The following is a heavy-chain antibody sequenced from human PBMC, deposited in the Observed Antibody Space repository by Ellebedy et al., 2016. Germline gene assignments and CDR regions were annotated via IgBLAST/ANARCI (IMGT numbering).Heavy chain of an antibody. D-gene: IGHD2-15*01. Sequence: GGSLRLXXAASGFTFSSFWMHWVRQAPGKGLVWVSHINGDGGITTYADSVKGRFTISRDNAKNALYLQMNSLRAEDTAVYYCAREFCSGGTCYSLFDFWGQGTLVTVSS. CDR1: GFTFSSFW. J-gene: IGHJ4*02. CDR3: AREFCSGGTCYSLFDF. CDR2: INGDGGIT. V-gene: IGHV3-74*01.